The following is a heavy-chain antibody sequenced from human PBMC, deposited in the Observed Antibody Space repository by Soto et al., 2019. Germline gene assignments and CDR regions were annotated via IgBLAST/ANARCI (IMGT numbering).Heavy chain of an antibody. CDR2: ISWNSGSI. CDR1: GYTFDDYA. V-gene: IGHV3-9*01. Sequence: EVQLVESGGGLVQPGRSLRLSCAASGYTFDDYAMHWVRQAPGKGLEWVSGISWNSGSIGYADSVKGRFTISRDNAKNSLYLQMNSLRAEDTALYYCAKDRGLGEDCGGDCYYFDYWGQGTLVTVSS. J-gene: IGHJ4*02. CDR3: AKDRGLGEDCGGDCYYFDY. D-gene: IGHD2-21*02.